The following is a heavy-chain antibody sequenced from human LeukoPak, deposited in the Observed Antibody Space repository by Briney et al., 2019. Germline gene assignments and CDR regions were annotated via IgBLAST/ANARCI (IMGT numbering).Heavy chain of an antibody. CDR3: ARGSGYGRPYYFDY. D-gene: IGHD5-12*01. V-gene: IGHV4-61*01. CDR2: VYNSGTT. Sequence: SETLSLTCTVSGGSVSSGSYYWSWIRQPPGTRLEWIGYVYNSGTTNYNPSFKSRVTMSVDTSKNQFSLKLSSVTTADTAVYYCARGSGYGRPYYFDYWGQGTLVTVSS. J-gene: IGHJ4*02. CDR1: GGSVSSGSYY.